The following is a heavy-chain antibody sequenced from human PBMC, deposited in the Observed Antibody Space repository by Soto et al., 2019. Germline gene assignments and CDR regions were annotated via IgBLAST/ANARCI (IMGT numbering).Heavy chain of an antibody. D-gene: IGHD5-12*01. Sequence: ASVKVSCKGAGYTFSNYYMHWLRQAPGQGLEWMGIINPSGDSTSYAQEFQGRVTMTRETSTSTLYMELSSLRSEDTAVYYCARATRSGSPHFDHRGQGTLVTVSS. V-gene: IGHV1-46*01. CDR2: INPSGDST. CDR1: GYTFSNYY. J-gene: IGHJ4*02. CDR3: ARATRSGSPHFDH.